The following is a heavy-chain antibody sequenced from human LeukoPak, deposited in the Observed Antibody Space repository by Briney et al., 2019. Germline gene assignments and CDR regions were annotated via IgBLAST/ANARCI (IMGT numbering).Heavy chain of an antibody. CDR1: GGSFSGYY. Sequence: PSETLSLTCAVYGGSFSGYYWSWIRQPPGKGLEWIGEINHSGSTNYNPSLKSRVTISVDTSKNQFSLKLSSETAADTAVYYCARGRVVVNYWGQGTLVTVSS. V-gene: IGHV4-34*01. CDR2: INHSGST. CDR3: ARGRVVVNY. D-gene: IGHD2-15*01. J-gene: IGHJ4*02.